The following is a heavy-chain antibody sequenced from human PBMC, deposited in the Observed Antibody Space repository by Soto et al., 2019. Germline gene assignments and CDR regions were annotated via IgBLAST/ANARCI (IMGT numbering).Heavy chain of an antibody. D-gene: IGHD6-6*01. CDR3: ARGRIAARPSHYYYGMDV. CDR1: GYIFINYY. J-gene: IGHJ6*02. Sequence: ASVKVSCKASGYIFINYYIHWVRQAPGQGLEWMGWINPNSGGTNYAQKFQGWVTMTRDTSISTAYMELSRLRSDDTAVYYCARGRIAARPSHYYYGMDVWGQGTTVTVSS. CDR2: INPNSGGT. V-gene: IGHV1-2*04.